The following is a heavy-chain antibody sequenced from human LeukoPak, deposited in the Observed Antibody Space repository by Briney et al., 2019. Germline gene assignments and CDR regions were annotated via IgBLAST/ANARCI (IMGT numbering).Heavy chain of an antibody. J-gene: IGHJ3*02. CDR2: INAGNGNT. CDR3: ATFARRSSLQHNAFDI. Sequence: ASVKVSCKASGYTFTSYAMHWVRQAPGQRLEWMGWINAGNGNTKYSQKFQGRVTITRDTSASTAYMELSSLRSEDTAVYYCATFARRSSLQHNAFDIWGQGTMVTVSS. CDR1: GYTFTSYA. D-gene: IGHD2-15*01. V-gene: IGHV1-3*01.